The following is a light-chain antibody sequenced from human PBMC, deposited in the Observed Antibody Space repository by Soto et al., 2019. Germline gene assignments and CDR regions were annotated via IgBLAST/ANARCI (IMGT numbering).Light chain of an antibody. Sequence: EIVLTQSPDNLSLSPGERATLSCRASQSVRSERLAWYQQKRGQAPRLVIFDASFRASGIPERFRGSGSGTDFTLTITRLEPEDFAVYYCQEYAGPPPITFGRGTRLDIK. CDR1: QSVRSER. CDR3: QEYAGPPPIT. J-gene: IGKJ5*01. CDR2: DAS. V-gene: IGKV3-20*01.